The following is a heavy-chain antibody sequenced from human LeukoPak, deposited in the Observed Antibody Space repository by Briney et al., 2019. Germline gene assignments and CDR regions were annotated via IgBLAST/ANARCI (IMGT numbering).Heavy chain of an antibody. J-gene: IGHJ4*02. D-gene: IGHD3-10*01. Sequence: ASVKVSCKASGYTITSYAMHWVRQAPGQRLEWMGWINAGNGNTKYSQKFQGRVTITRDTSASTAYMELSSLRSEDTAVYYCARDSRRFPSGSGTLSYFDYWGQGTLVTVSS. V-gene: IGHV1-3*01. CDR3: ARDSRRFPSGSGTLSYFDY. CDR1: GYTITSYA. CDR2: INAGNGNT.